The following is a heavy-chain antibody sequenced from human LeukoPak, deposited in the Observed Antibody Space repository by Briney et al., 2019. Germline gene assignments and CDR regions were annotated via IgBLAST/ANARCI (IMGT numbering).Heavy chain of an antibody. CDR1: GGTFSSYA. D-gene: IGHD4-17*01. CDR3: ARALANDYGDLYYFDY. J-gene: IGHJ4*02. V-gene: IGHV1-69*13. CDR2: IIPIFGTA. Sequence: ASVKVSCKASGGTFSSYAISWVRQAPGQGLEWMGGIIPIFGTANYAQKFQGRVTITADESTSTAYMELSSLRSEDTAVYYCARALANDYGDLYYFDYWGRGTLVTVSS.